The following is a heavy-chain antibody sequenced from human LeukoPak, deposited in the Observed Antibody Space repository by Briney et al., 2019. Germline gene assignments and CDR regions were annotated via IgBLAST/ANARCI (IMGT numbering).Heavy chain of an antibody. CDR3: ARNLGSSSWYIY. D-gene: IGHD6-13*01. CDR1: GYTFTGYY. Sequence: ASAKVSCKASGYTFTGYYMHWVRQAPGQGLEWMGWINPNSGGTNYAQKFQGRVTMTRDTSISTAYMELSRLRSDDTAVYYCARNLGSSSWYIYWGQGTLVTVSS. CDR2: INPNSGGT. V-gene: IGHV1-2*02. J-gene: IGHJ4*02.